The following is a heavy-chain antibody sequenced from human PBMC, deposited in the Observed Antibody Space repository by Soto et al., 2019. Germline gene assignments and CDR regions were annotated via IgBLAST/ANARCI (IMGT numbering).Heavy chain of an antibody. CDR1: GFTFSSYA. J-gene: IGHJ4*02. CDR3: AVSAAGLRGVFDY. Sequence: EVQLLESGGGLVQPGGSLRLSCAASGFTFSSYAMSWVRQAPGKGLEWVSAISGSGGSTYYADSVKGRFTISRDNSKNTLYLQMTSLRAEDTAVYYCAVSAAGLRGVFDYWGQGTLVTVSS. CDR2: ISGSGGST. D-gene: IGHD6-13*01. V-gene: IGHV3-23*01.